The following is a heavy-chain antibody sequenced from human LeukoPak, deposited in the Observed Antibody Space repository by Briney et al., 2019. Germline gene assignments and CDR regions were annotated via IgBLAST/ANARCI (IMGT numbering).Heavy chain of an antibody. CDR2: IYYSGST. J-gene: IGHJ4*02. CDR1: GGSISRYY. Sequence: SETLSLTCTVSGGSISRYYWSWIRQPPGKGLEWIGYIYYSGSTNYNPSLKSRVTISVDTSKNQFSLKLSSVTAADTAVYYCARVGSSGWYNYFDYWGQGTLVTVSS. CDR3: ARVGSSGWYNYFDY. V-gene: IGHV4-59*01. D-gene: IGHD6-19*01.